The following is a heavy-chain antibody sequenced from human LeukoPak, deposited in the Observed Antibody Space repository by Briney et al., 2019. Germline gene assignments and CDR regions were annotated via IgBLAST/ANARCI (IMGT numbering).Heavy chain of an antibody. CDR1: GYSFTSYW. V-gene: IGHV5-51*01. Sequence: GESLKISCKGSGYSFTSYWIGWVRQMPGKGLEWMGIIFPGDSDTAYSPSFQGQVTISADKSISTAYLQWSSLKASDTAMYYCATSESQTKFDYWGQGTRVTVSS. D-gene: IGHD1/OR15-1a*01. CDR3: ATSESQTKFDY. CDR2: IFPGDSDT. J-gene: IGHJ4*02.